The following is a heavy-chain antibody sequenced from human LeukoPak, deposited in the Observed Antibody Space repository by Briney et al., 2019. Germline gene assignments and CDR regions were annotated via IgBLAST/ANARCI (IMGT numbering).Heavy chain of an antibody. V-gene: IGHV1-2*02. CDR1: GYTFTGYY. D-gene: IGHD5-24*01. J-gene: IGHJ4*02. CDR2: INPNSGGT. Sequence: ASVKVSCKASGYTFTGYYMHWVRQAPGQGLEWMGWINPNSGGTNYAQKFQGRVTMTRGTSISIAYMELSGLRSDDTAVYYCARGDVYNDCWGQGTLVTVSS. CDR3: ARGDVYNDC.